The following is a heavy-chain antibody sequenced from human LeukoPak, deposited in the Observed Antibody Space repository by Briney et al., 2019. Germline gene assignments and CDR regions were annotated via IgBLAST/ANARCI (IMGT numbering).Heavy chain of an antibody. D-gene: IGHD3-22*01. V-gene: IGHV1-46*01. CDR3: ARDSVNTYYYDSSGYSHADY. Sequence: ASVKVSCKASGYTFTSYYMHWVRQAPGQGLEWMGIINPSGGSTSYAQKFQGRVTMTRDTSTSTVYVELSSLRSEDTAVYYCARDSVNTYYYDSSGYSHADYWGQGTLVTVSS. J-gene: IGHJ4*02. CDR2: INPSGGST. CDR1: GYTFTSYY.